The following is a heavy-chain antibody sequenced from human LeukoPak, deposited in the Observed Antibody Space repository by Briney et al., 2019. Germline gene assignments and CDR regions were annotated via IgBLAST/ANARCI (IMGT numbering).Heavy chain of an antibody. J-gene: IGHJ4*02. CDR3: ARSPSSSWYYFDY. V-gene: IGHV1-2*02. CDR1: GYTFTGYY. Sequence: ASVKVSCKASGYTFTGYYMHWVRQAPGQGLEWMEWINPNSGGTNYAQKFQGRVTMTRDTSISTAYMELSRLRSDDTAVYYCARSPSSSWYYFDYWGQGTLVTVSS. D-gene: IGHD6-13*01. CDR2: INPNSGGT.